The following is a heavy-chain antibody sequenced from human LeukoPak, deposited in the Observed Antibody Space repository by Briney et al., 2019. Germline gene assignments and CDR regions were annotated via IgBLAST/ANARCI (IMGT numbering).Heavy chain of an antibody. Sequence: GGSLRLSCAASGFTFSSFGMHWVRQAPGKGLEWVAFIRYDGSNKYCADSVKGRFTISRDNSKNTLYLQMNSLRAEDTAVYYCAKDLGDIVVVPAANLDLWGRGTLVTVSS. CDR2: IRYDGSNK. J-gene: IGHJ2*01. D-gene: IGHD2-2*01. V-gene: IGHV3-30*02. CDR1: GFTFSSFG. CDR3: AKDLGDIVVVPAANLDL.